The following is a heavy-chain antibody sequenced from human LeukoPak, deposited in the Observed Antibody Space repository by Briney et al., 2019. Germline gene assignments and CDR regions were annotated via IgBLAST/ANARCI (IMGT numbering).Heavy chain of an antibody. D-gene: IGHD2-2*01. Sequence: EASVKVSCKASGYTFTGYYMHWVRQAPGQGLEWMGWISAYNGNTNYAQNLQGRVTMTTDTSTSTAYMELRSLRSDDTAVYYCARVQGAYCSTTSCYDYYFDYWGQGTLVTVSS. CDR1: GYTFTGYY. CDR2: ISAYNGNT. J-gene: IGHJ4*02. V-gene: IGHV1-18*04. CDR3: ARVQGAYCSTTSCYDYYFDY.